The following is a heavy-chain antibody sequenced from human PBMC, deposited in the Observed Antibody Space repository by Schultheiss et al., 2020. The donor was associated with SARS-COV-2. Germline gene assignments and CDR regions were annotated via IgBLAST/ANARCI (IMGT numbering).Heavy chain of an antibody. CDR2: IYYSGST. V-gene: IGHV4-30-4*07. CDR1: GGSISRGGNS. D-gene: IGHD4-23*01. J-gene: IGHJ4*02. Sequence: SETQSLTCVVSGGSISRGGNSWSWIRQPPGKGLEWIGYIYYSGSTYYNPSLKSRVTISVDTSKNQFSLKLSSVTAADTAVYYCAREVVTPGWSYFDYWGQGTLVTISS. CDR3: AREVVTPGWSYFDY.